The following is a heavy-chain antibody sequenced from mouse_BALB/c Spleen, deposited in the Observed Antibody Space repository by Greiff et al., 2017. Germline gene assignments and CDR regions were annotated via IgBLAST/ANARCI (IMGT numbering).Heavy chain of an antibody. CDR2: INPSSGYT. Sequence: QVQLQQSAAELARPGASVKMSCKASGYTFTSYTMHWVKQRPGQGLEWIGYINPSSGYTEYNQKFKDKTTLTADKSSSTAYMQLSSLTSEDSAVYYCARLLTGSYFDYWGQGTTLTVSS. CDR3: ARLLTGSYFDY. J-gene: IGHJ2*01. D-gene: IGHD4-1*01. CDR1: GYTFTSYT. V-gene: IGHV1-4*02.